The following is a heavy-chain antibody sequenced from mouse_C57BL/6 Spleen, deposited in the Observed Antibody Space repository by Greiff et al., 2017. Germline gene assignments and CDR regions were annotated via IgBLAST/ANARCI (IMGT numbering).Heavy chain of an antibody. CDR1: GYTFTSYW. Sequence: QVQLQQPGAELVMPGASVKLSCKASGYTFTSYWMHWVKQRPGQGLEWIGEIDPSASYTNYNQKFKGKSTLTVDKSSSTAYMQLSSLTSEDSAVYYCARGGGYWYFDVWGTGTTVTVSS. CDR3: ARGGGYWYFDV. CDR2: IDPSASYT. V-gene: IGHV1-69*01. J-gene: IGHJ1*03.